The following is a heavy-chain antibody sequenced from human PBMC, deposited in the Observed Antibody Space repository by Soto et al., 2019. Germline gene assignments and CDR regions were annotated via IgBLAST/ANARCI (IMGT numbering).Heavy chain of an antibody. Sequence: GGSLEISCEGSGYSVTSDWNRRVHQMPGKGLEWMGIIYPGDSDTRYSPSFQGQVTISADKSISTAYLQWSSLKASDTAMYYCARTESGYSYGFADVWGQGTTVTVSS. CDR2: IYPGDSDT. D-gene: IGHD5-18*01. J-gene: IGHJ6*02. CDR1: GYSVTSDW. V-gene: IGHV5-51*07. CDR3: ARTESGYSYGFADV.